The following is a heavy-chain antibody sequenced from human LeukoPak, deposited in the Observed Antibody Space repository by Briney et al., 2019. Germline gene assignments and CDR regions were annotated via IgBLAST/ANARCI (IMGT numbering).Heavy chain of an antibody. D-gene: IGHD3-22*01. Sequence: SQTLSLTFAISGDSVSINSAAWNWLRQSPSRGLEWLGSTYYRCKWYNDYAVSGKSRITINPDTSKNQFSLQLNSVTPEDTAVYYCARDDGYYDSTQSDYYYMDVWGKGTTVTISS. CDR3: ARDDGYYDSTQSDYYYMDV. J-gene: IGHJ6*03. V-gene: IGHV6-1*01. CDR2: TYYRCKWYN. CDR1: GDSVSINSAA.